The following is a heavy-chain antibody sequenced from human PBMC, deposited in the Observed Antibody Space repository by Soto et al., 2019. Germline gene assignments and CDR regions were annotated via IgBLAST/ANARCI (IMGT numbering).Heavy chain of an antibody. J-gene: IGHJ4*02. CDR1: GYGFTGHW. V-gene: IGHV5-51*01. Sequence: PGESLKISCKTSGYGFTGHWIGWVRQMPGKGLELMGNIYPGDSDIRYSPSFQGQVTISVDKSISTAYLQWSSLKASDTAIYYCARTPSCSGVSCSRSFDNWGQGTLVTVSS. CDR3: ARTPSCSGVSCSRSFDN. CDR2: IYPGDSDI. D-gene: IGHD2-15*01.